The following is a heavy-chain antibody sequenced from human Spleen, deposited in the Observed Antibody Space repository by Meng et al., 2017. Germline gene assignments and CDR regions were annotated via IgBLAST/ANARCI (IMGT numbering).Heavy chain of an antibody. J-gene: IGHJ5*02. D-gene: IGHD4-17*01. CDR2: IYYSGST. CDR3: ARDGATVTTLGWFDP. CDR1: GGSISSSSYY. Sequence: GSLRLSCTVSGGSISSSSYYWGWIRQPPGKGLEWIGSIYYSGSTYYNASLKSRVTISEDTSKNLLSLKVTSVTAADTAVYYCARDGATVTTLGWFDPWGQGILVTVSS. V-gene: IGHV4-39*07.